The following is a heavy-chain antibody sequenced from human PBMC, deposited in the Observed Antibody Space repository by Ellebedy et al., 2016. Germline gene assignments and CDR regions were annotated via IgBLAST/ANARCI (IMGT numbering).Heavy chain of an antibody. J-gene: IGHJ5*02. D-gene: IGHD2-8*01. CDR2: INPNSGGT. V-gene: IGHV1-2*04. Sequence: TSVKVSCKASGYTFTGYYMHWVRQAPGQGLEWMGWINPNSGGTNYAQKFQGWVTMTRDTSISTAYMELSRLRSDDTAVYYCARDADNGWFDPWGQGTLVTVSS. CDR1: GYTFTGYY. CDR3: ARDADNGWFDP.